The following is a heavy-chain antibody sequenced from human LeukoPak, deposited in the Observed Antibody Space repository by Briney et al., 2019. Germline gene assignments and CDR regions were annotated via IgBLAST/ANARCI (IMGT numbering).Heavy chain of an antibody. V-gene: IGHV3-48*02. CDR2: ISDSGSII. J-gene: IGHJ4*02. D-gene: IGHD5-18*01. CDR1: GFTFSTHS. CDR3: ARGQRGYTYGFDPFPFDS. Sequence: PGGSLRLSCAASGFTFSTHSMHWARQAPGKGLEWVSHISDSGSIIYYADSVKGRFTLSRDNAKNSLDLQMSSLRDEDAAVYYCARGQRGYTYGFDPFPFDSWGQGTLVTVSS.